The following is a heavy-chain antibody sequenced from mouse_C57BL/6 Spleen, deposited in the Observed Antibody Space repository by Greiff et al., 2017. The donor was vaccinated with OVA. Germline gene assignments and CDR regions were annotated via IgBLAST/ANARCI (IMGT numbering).Heavy chain of an antibody. CDR3: ARGGYYEGFAY. CDR2: IYPGSGNT. V-gene: IGHV1-66*01. D-gene: IGHD2-3*01. J-gene: IGHJ3*01. Sequence: QVQLKESGPELVKPGASVKISCKASGYSFTSYYIHWVKQRPGQGLEWIGWIYPGSGNTKYNEKFKGKATLTADTSSSTAYMQLSSLTSEDSAVYYCARGGYYEGFAYWGQGTLVTVSA. CDR1: GYSFTSYY.